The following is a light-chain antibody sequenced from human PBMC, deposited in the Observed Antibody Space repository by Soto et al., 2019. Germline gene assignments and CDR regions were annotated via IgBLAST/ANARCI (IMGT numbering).Light chain of an antibody. CDR1: SSNIGAGYD. CDR2: GNS. V-gene: IGLV1-40*01. CDR3: QSYDSSLSGSRV. J-gene: IGLJ3*02. Sequence: QAVVTQPPSVSGAPGQRVTISCTGSSSNIGAGYDVHWYQQLPGTAPKLLIYGNSNRPSGVPDRFSGSKSGTSASLAITGLRAEDEADDYCQSYDSSLSGSRVFGGGTKLTVL.